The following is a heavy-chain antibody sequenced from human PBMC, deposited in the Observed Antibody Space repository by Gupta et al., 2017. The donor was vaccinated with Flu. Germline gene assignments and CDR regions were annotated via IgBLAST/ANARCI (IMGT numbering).Heavy chain of an antibody. CDR3: ARRYLADSSGFEYGSYVYAVDV. CDR1: GNSFANCG. D-gene: IGHD6-19*01. V-gene: IGHV1-18*01. CDR2: VTGYNGHT. Sequence: QVHLVQSGNEVKRPGASVKVCCQGSGNSFANCGVSRARQVPGEALEWMGWVTGYNGHTQYARKFQGRVTLTVDTSASTDYMELRSLRSDDTATDYGARRYLADSSGFEYGSYVYAVDVWGQGTKVTVSS. J-gene: IGHJ6*02.